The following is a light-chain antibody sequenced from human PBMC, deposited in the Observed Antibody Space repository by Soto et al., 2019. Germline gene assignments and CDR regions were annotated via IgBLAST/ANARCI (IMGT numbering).Light chain of an antibody. CDR1: QSIDIW. J-gene: IGKJ1*01. Sequence: DIRMTQSPSTLSASVADRVTITCRASQSIDIWLAWYQQKPGKAPKLLIYKTFRLESGVPSRFSGRGSGTEFTLNISSLQPDDFSTYQCQNYKSTPSTFGQGTKVEIK. CDR3: QNYKSTPST. V-gene: IGKV1-5*03. CDR2: KTF.